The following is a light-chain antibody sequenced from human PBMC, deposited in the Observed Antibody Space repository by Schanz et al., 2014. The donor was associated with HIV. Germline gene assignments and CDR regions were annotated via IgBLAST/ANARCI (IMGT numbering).Light chain of an antibody. CDR1: NSDVGGHNY. CDR2: EVT. CDR3: SSYAGSNNLVV. V-gene: IGLV2-8*01. J-gene: IGLJ2*01. Sequence: QSALTQPPSASGSPGQSVTISCTGTNSDVGGHNYVSWFQQHPGKAPRLIIYEVTKRPSGVPDRFSGSKSGNTASLTISGLQAEDEGDYYCSSYAGSNNLVVFGGGTKLTVL.